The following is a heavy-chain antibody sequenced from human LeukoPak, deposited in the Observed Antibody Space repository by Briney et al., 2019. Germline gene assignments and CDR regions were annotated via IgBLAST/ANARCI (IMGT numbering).Heavy chain of an antibody. Sequence: GGSLRLSCAAAGFTFSSYGMHWVRQAPGKGLEWVAFIRYDGSNKYYADSVKGRFTISRDNSKNTLYLQMNSLRAEDTAVYYCAKDSISWNPSEIDYWGQGTLVTVSS. J-gene: IGHJ4*02. CDR3: AKDSISWNPSEIDY. CDR2: IRYDGSNK. D-gene: IGHD6-13*01. V-gene: IGHV3-30*02. CDR1: GFTFSSYG.